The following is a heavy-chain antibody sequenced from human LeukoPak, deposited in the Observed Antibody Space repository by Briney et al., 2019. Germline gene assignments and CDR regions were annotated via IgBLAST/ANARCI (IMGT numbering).Heavy chain of an antibody. Sequence: SETLSLTCTVSGGSISSYYWSWIRQPPGKGLEWIEYIYYSGSTNYNPSLKSRVTISVDTSKNQFSLKLSSVTAADTAVYYCARGYSSSTCFDYWGQGTLVTVSS. CDR3: ARGYSSSTCFDY. CDR1: GGSISSYY. V-gene: IGHV4-59*01. J-gene: IGHJ4*02. D-gene: IGHD6-6*01. CDR2: IYYSGST.